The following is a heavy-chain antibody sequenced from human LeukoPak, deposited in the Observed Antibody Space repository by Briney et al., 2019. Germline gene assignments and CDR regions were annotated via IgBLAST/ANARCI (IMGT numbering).Heavy chain of an antibody. CDR2: IRHDGSNK. CDR1: GFTFSSYG. J-gene: IGHJ6*03. V-gene: IGHV3-30*02. CDR3: AKGSKLLMFTRDHYMDV. D-gene: IGHD3-16*01. Sequence: GGSLRLSCAASGFTFSSYGMHWVRQAPGKGLAWVAFIRHDGSNKYYADSVKGRFTISRDNSKNTLYLQMNSLRAEDTAVYYCAKGSKLLMFTRDHYMDVWGKGTTVPISS.